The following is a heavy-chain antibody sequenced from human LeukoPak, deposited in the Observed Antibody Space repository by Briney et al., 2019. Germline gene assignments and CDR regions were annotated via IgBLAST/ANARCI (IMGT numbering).Heavy chain of an antibody. J-gene: IGHJ4*02. Sequence: GSVKVSCKASGYTFTSYDINWVRQANGQGLEWMGWMNPNSGNTGYAQKFQGRVTMTRNTSISTAYMELSGLRSEDTAVYYCARGWRELLDYWGQGTLVTVSS. CDR3: ARGWRELLDY. D-gene: IGHD1-26*01. V-gene: IGHV1-8*01. CDR2: MNPNSGNT. CDR1: GYTFTSYD.